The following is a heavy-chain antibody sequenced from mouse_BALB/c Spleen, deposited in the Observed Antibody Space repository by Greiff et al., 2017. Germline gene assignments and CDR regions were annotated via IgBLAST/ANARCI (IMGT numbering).Heavy chain of an antibody. CDR2: ISYSGST. V-gene: IGHV3-2*02. CDR1: GYSITSDYA. J-gene: IGHJ3*01. Sequence: EVKLVESGPGLVKPSQSLSLTCTVTGYSITSDYAWNWIRQFPGNKLEWMGYISYSGSTSYNPSLKSRISITRDTSKNQFFLQLNSVTTEDTATYYCARSKVPAWFAYWGQGTLVTVSA. CDR3: ARSKVPAWFAY.